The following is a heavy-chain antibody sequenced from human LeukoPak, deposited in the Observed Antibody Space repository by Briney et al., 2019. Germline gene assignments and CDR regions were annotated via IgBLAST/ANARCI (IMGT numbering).Heavy chain of an antibody. CDR3: AKEGAYCGGDCYGVFDS. D-gene: IGHD2-21*02. Sequence: PGGSLRLSCAASGFAFSRSGMHWVRQAPGKGLEWVAVVWYDGSNKHYADSVKGRFTISRDNSNNTLYLQMNSLRAEDTALYYCAKEGAYCGGDCYGVFDSWGQGTLVTVSS. CDR1: GFAFSRSG. J-gene: IGHJ4*02. CDR2: VWYDGSNK. V-gene: IGHV3-33*06.